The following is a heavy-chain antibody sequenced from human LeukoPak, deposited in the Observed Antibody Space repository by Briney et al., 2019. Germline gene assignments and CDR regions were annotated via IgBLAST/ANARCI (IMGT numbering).Heavy chain of an antibody. CDR1: GFTFSSYG. J-gene: IGHJ6*03. CDR3: ARVNGPPHVLEDYYMDV. V-gene: IGHV3-30*03. Sequence: GGSLRLSCAASGFTFSSYGMHWVRQAPGKGLEWVAVISYDGSNKYYADSVKGRFTISIANAKNSLYLQMNSLRAEDTAIYYCARVNGPPHVLEDYYMDVWGKGTTVTVSS. D-gene: IGHD3-3*01. CDR2: ISYDGSNK.